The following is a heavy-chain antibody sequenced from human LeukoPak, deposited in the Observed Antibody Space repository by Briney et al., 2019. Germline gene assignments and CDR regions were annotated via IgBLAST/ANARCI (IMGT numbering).Heavy chain of an antibody. V-gene: IGHV1-69*04. J-gene: IGHJ6*02. Sequence: SVKVSCKASGGTFSSYAISWVRQAPGQGLEWMGRIIPILGIANYAQKFQGRVTITADKSTSTAYMELSSLRSEDTAVYYCANSGTTEEYYYYYGTDVWGQGTTVTVSS. CDR3: ANSGTTEEYYYYYGTDV. D-gene: IGHD1-1*01. CDR1: GGTFSSYA. CDR2: IIPILGIA.